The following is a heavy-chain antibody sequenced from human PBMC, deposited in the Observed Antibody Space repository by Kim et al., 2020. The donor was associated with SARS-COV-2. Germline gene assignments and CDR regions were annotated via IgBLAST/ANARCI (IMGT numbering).Heavy chain of an antibody. Sequence: SETLSLTCAVYGGSFSGYYWSWIRQPPGKGLEWIGEINHSGSTNYNPSLKSRVTISVDTSKNQFSLKLSSVTAADTAVYYCARGYNMFGYWGQGTLVTVSS. CDR3: ARGYNMFGY. D-gene: IGHD3-10*02. CDR2: INHSGST. J-gene: IGHJ4*02. CDR1: GGSFSGYY. V-gene: IGHV4-34*01.